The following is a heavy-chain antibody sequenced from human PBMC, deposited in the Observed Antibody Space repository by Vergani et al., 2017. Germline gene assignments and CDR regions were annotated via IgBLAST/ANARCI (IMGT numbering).Heavy chain of an antibody. V-gene: IGHV4-61*02. CDR1: GGSISSGSYY. J-gene: IGHJ5*02. CDR3: ARPYSSSSIWFDP. D-gene: IGHD6-6*01. CDR2: IYTSGST. Sequence: QVQLQESGPGLVKPSQTLSLTCTVSGGSISSGSYYWSWIRQPAGKGLEWIGRIYTSGSTNYNPSLKSRVTISVDTSKNQFSLKLSSVTAADTAVYYCARPYSSSSIWFDPWGQGTLVTVSS.